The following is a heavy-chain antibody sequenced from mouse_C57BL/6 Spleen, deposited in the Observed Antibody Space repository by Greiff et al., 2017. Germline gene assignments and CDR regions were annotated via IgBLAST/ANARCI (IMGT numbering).Heavy chain of an antibody. D-gene: IGHD2-4*01. J-gene: IGHJ1*03. CDR2: IYPGDGDT. CDR3: AREGLRRYFDV. V-gene: IGHV1-80*01. CDR1: GYAFSSYW. Sequence: QVQLQQPGAELVKPGASVKISCKASGYAFSSYWMNWVKQRPGKGLEWIGQIYPGDGDTNYNGKFKGKATLTADKSSSTAYMQLSSLTSEDSAVYFCAREGLRRYFDVWGTGTTVTVSS.